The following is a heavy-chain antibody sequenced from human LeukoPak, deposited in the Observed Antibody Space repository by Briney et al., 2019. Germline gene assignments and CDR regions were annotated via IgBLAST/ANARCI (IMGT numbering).Heavy chain of an antibody. CDR1: GYTFTGYY. CDR3: ARGGFGFGEFRPWFDP. J-gene: IGHJ5*02. D-gene: IGHD3-10*01. CDR2: INPNSGGT. Sequence: ASVKVSCKASGYTFTGYYMHWVRQAPGQGLEWMGWINPNSGGTNYAQKFQGRVTMTTDTSTSTAYMELRSLRSDDTAVYYCARGGFGFGEFRPWFDPWGQGTLVTVSS. V-gene: IGHV1-2*02.